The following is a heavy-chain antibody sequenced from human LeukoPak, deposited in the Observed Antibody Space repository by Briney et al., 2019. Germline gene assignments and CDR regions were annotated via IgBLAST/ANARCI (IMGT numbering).Heavy chain of an antibody. J-gene: IGHJ4*02. CDR1: GGSISSSSYY. CDR2: IYYSGST. V-gene: IGHV4-31*03. D-gene: IGHD6-13*01. CDR3: ARADAEQQLTTFDY. Sequence: SETLSLTCTVSGGSISSSSYYWGWIRQPPGKGLEWIGYIYYSGSTYYNPSLKSRVTISVDTSKNQFSLKLSSVTAADTAVYYCARADAEQQLTTFDYWGQGTLVTVSS.